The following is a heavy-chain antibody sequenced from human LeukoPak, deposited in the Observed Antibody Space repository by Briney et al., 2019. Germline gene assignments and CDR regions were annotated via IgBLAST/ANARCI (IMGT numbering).Heavy chain of an antibody. J-gene: IGHJ4*02. CDR1: GITLSNYG. D-gene: IGHD3-22*01. V-gene: IGHV3-23*01. Sequence: RGSLRLSCAVSGITLSNYGRSWVRQAPGKGLEWVAGISGSGGGTNYADSVKGRFTISRDNPKNTLYLQMNSLRAEDTAVYFCAKRGVVIRVILVGFHKEAYYFDSWGQGALVTVSS. CDR3: AKRGVVIRVILVGFHKEAYYFDS. CDR2: ISGSGGGT.